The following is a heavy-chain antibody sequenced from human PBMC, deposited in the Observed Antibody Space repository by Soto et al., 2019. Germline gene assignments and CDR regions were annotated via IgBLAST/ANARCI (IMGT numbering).Heavy chain of an antibody. CDR3: ARVRDSSSWYNFEN. V-gene: IGHV3-21*01. CDR2: ISSSSSYK. J-gene: IGHJ4*03. Sequence: GGSLRLSCAASGFTFSSYSMNWVRQAPGKGLEWVSSISSSSSYKYYADSVKGRFTISRDNAKNSLYLQMNSLRAEDTAVYYCARVRDSSSWYNFENWGQGTMVTVSS. D-gene: IGHD6-13*01. CDR1: GFTFSSYS.